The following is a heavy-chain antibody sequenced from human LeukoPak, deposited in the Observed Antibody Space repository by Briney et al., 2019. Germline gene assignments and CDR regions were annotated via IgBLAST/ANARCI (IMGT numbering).Heavy chain of an antibody. CDR1: GFTFSGYW. V-gene: IGHV3-74*01. Sequence: PGGSLRLSCAASGFTFSGYWMHWVRQPTGKGLVWVSRINGDGSTTAYADSVKGRFTISRDNAKNTLYLQMNSLRAEDTAVYYCARDPDYYDSSGYYDYWGQGTLVTVSS. D-gene: IGHD3-22*01. CDR2: INGDGSTT. CDR3: ARDPDYYDSSGYYDY. J-gene: IGHJ4*02.